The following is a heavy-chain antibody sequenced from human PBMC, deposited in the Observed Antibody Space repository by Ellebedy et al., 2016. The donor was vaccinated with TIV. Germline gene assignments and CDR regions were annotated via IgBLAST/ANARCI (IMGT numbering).Heavy chain of an antibody. D-gene: IGHD5-12*01. CDR3: AIHREFYSGWSFDY. CDR2: IYHSGST. V-gene: IGHV4-4*02. Sequence: MPSETLSLTCAVSGGSISSTNWWSWVRQPPGKGLEWIGEIYHSGSTNYNPSLKSRVTMSVDKSKNQFSLKLTSVTAADTALYYCAIHREFYSGWSFDYWGLGTLVTVSS. J-gene: IGHJ4*02. CDR1: GGSISSTNW.